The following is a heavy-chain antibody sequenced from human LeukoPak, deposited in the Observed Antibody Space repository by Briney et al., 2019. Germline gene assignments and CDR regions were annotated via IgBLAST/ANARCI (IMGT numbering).Heavy chain of an antibody. J-gene: IGHJ3*02. CDR3: ARVTENYGSDAFDI. CDR2: MNPNSGNT. Sequence: ASVKVSCKASGYTFTSYDINWVRQATGQGLEWMGWMNPNSGNTGYAQKFQGRVTMTRNTSISTAYMELSSLRSEDTAMYYCARVTENYGSDAFDIWGQGTMVTVSS. D-gene: IGHD3-10*01. CDR1: GYTFTSYD. V-gene: IGHV1-8*01.